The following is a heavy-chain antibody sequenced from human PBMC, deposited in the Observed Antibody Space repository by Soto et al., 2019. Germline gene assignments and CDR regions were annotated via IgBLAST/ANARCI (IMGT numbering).Heavy chain of an antibody. CDR2: ISSDDNYI. V-gene: IGHV3-21*06. CDR3: ARGRTCKGASCYGGGDY. CDR1: GFIFSDYS. Sequence: GGGLVKPGGSLRLSCAASGFIFSDYSMNWMRQAPGKGLEWVASISSDDNYIYYRDSVEGRFTISRDNAKNSLYLQMTSLGADDTAVYYCARGRTCKGASCYGGGDYWGQGTLVTVSS. D-gene: IGHD2-15*01. J-gene: IGHJ4*02.